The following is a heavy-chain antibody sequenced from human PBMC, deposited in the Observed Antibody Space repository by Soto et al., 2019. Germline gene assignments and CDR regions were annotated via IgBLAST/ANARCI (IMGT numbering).Heavy chain of an antibody. CDR3: ARSGSIAARPEDY. CDR2: INAGNGNT. D-gene: IGHD6-6*01. V-gene: IGHV1-3*01. J-gene: IGHJ4*02. Sequence: ASVKVSCKASGYTFTSYAMHWVRQAPGQRLEWVGWINAGNGNTKYSQKFQGRVTITRDTSASTAYMELSSLRSEDTAVYYCARSGSIAARPEDYWGQGTLVTVSS. CDR1: GYTFTSYA.